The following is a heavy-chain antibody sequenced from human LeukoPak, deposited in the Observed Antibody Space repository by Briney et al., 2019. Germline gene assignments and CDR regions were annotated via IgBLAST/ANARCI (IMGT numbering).Heavy chain of an antibody. Sequence: SETLSLTCAVYGGSFSGYYWSWIRQPPGKGLEWIGEINHSDRTNYHPSLKSRVTISIDTSKNQFSLRVHSVTAADTALYYCARSQSYYFGSGSYAYWGQGTLVTVSS. V-gene: IGHV4-34*01. CDR2: INHSDRT. D-gene: IGHD3-10*01. CDR1: GGSFSGYY. CDR3: ARSQSYYFGSGSYAY. J-gene: IGHJ4*02.